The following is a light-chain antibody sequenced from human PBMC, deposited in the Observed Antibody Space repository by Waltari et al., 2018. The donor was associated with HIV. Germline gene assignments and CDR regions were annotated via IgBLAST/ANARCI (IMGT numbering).Light chain of an antibody. CDR3: SSYTSSSTFDVV. Sequence: QSALTQPASVSGSPGQSITISCTGTSSAVGGYTTVSWYQQHPGKAPKLMIYDVSNRPSGVSNRFSGSKSGNTASLTISGLQAEDEADYYCSSYTSSSTFDVVFGGGTKLTVL. CDR1: SSAVGGYTT. CDR2: DVS. V-gene: IGLV2-14*03. J-gene: IGLJ2*01.